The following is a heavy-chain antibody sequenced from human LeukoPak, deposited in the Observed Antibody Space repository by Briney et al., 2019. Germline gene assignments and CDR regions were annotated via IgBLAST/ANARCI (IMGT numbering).Heavy chain of an antibody. V-gene: IGHV1-69*04. CDR3: ARETIPSSSSYFDY. CDR2: IIPILGIA. Sequence: SVNVSCKASGGTFSSKTISWVRQPPGQGLEWMGRIIPILGIANYAQKFQGRVTITADKSTSTAYMELSSLRSEDTAVYYCARETIPSSSSYFDYWGQGTLVSVSS. J-gene: IGHJ4*02. CDR1: GGTFSSKT. D-gene: IGHD6-13*01.